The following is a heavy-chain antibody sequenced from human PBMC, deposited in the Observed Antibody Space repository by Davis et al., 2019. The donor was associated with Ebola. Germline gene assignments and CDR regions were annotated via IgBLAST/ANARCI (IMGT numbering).Heavy chain of an antibody. CDR3: VAEIYYYYGMDV. CDR2: ISSSGSTI. CDR1: GFTFSSYS. V-gene: IGHV3-48*04. J-gene: IGHJ6*02. D-gene: IGHD1-14*01. Sequence: GESLKISCAASGFTFSSYSMNWVRQAPGKGLEWVSYISSSGSTIYYADSVKGRFTISRDNAKNSLYLQMNSLRAEDTAVYYCVAEIYYYYGMDVWGQGTTVTVSS.